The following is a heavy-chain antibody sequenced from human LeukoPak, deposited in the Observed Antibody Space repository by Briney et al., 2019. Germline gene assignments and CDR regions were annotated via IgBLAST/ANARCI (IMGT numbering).Heavy chain of an antibody. D-gene: IGHD3-22*01. V-gene: IGHV3-21*01. CDR3: ARGGDCDSITCPFGF. CDR2: ISSSSSYI. J-gene: IGHJ4*02. Sequence: GGSLRLSCAASGFTFSSYSMNWVRQAPGKGLEWVSSISSSSSYIYYADSVKGRFTISRDNAKNSLYLQMNSLRAEDTAVYYCARGGDCDSITCPFGFWGQGTLVTVSS. CDR1: GFTFSSYS.